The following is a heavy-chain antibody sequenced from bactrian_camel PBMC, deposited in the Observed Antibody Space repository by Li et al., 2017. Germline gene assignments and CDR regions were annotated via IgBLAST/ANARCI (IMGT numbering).Heavy chain of an antibody. CDR1: GYTSGVNC. CDR3: AADPPRQVSACNLPVSYKYYY. J-gene: IGHJ4*01. CDR2: ISTDGFS. V-gene: IGHV3S53*01. D-gene: IGHD2*01. Sequence: HVQLVESGGGSVQAEGSLRLSCAASGYTSGVNCMGWFRQVPGKEREGVALISTDGFSSYADSVTGRFTISKDNAENTLHLQMTDLKPEDTAMYYCAADPPRQVSACNLPVSYKYYYWGQGTQVTVS.